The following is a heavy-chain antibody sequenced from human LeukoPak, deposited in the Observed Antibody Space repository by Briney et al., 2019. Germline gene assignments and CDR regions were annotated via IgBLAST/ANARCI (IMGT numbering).Heavy chain of an antibody. CDR1: GGSISSYY. CDR2: IYYSGST. CDR3: ARAGGYCNSITCYKYMDV. D-gene: IGHD2-2*02. Sequence: SETLSLTCTVSGGSISSYYWSWIRQPPGKGLEWIGYIYYSGSTNYNPFLKSRVTISVDTSKNQFSLKLSSVTAADTAVYYCARAGGYCNSITCYKYMDVWGKGTTVTVSS. J-gene: IGHJ6*03. V-gene: IGHV4-59*08.